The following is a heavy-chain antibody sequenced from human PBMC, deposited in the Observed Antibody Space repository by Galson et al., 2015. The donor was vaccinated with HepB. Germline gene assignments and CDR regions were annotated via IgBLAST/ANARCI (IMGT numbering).Heavy chain of an antibody. CDR1: GFTFSSYS. V-gene: IGHV3-21*01. J-gene: IGHJ5*02. Sequence: SLRLSCAASGFTFSSYSMNWVRQAPGKGLEWVPSISSSSSYIYYADSVEGRFTISRDNAKNSLYLQMNSLRAEDTAVYYCARGANSGYEIYNWFDPWGQGTLVTVSS. CDR3: ARGANSGYEIYNWFDP. CDR2: ISSSSSYI. D-gene: IGHD5-12*01.